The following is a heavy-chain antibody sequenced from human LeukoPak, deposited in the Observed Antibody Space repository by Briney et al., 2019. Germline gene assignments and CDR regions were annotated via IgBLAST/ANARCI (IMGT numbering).Heavy chain of an antibody. CDR3: AKDGRMYSSSCFDY. V-gene: IGHV3-30*18. Sequence: GGSLRLSCAASGFTFSSYGMHWVRQAPGKGLEWVAVISYDGSNKYYADSVKGRFTISRDNSKNTLYLQMNSLRAEDTAVYYCAKDGRMYSSSCFDYWGQGTLVTVSS. CDR1: GFTFSSYG. CDR2: ISYDGSNK. J-gene: IGHJ4*02. D-gene: IGHD6-13*01.